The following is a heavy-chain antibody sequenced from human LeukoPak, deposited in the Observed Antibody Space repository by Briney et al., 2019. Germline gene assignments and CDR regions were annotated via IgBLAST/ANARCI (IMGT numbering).Heavy chain of an antibody. CDR1: GFSISNYW. Sequence: GGSLRLSCAASGFSISNYWMSWVRQAPGKGLEWVANIKQDGSEKKYVDSVKGRFSISRGNAKNSLYLQIYSLRVEDMAGYYCARWYGGSGSWVLDVWGRGTTVTVSS. V-gene: IGHV3-7*04. CDR2: IKQDGSEK. J-gene: IGHJ6*02. CDR3: ARWYGGSGSWVLDV. D-gene: IGHD3-10*01.